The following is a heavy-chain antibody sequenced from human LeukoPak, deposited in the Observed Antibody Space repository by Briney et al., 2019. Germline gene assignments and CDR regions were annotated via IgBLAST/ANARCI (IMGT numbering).Heavy chain of an antibody. J-gene: IGHJ4*02. Sequence: PGGSLRLSCAASGFTFSSYGMHWVRQAPGKGVEWVAIMRYDGSNKYYADSVKGRFTISRDKSKNTLYLQINSLRAEDTAVYYCAKDAGLAPYSGCYFDYWGQGTLVTVSS. D-gene: IGHD1-26*01. CDR1: GFTFSSYG. CDR3: AKDAGLAPYSGCYFDY. CDR2: MRYDGSNK. V-gene: IGHV3-30*02.